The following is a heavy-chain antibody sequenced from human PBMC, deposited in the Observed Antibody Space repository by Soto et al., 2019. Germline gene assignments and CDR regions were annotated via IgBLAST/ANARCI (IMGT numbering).Heavy chain of an antibody. CDR2: IQQDGSNQ. CDR1: GLNFRSYW. CDR3: ACLDSARVHSPGY. J-gene: IGHJ4*02. D-gene: IGHD5-18*01. V-gene: IGHV3-7*01. Sequence: GGSLRLPCAASGLNFRSYWISWVRKTPGKGLEWLANIQQDGSNQYYVDSVKGRFTISRDNAKNSVYLQMNSLRVDDTGAYYCACLDSARVHSPGYWGQGTLVTVSS.